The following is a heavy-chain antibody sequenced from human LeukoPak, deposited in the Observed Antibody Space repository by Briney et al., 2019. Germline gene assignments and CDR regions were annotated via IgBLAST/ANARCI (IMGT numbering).Heavy chain of an antibody. J-gene: IGHJ4*02. Sequence: PSETLSLTCTVSGGSISSSSYYWGWIRQPPGKGLEWIGSIYYSRSTYYNPSLKSRVTISVDTSKNQFSLKLSSLTAADTAVYYCAKDRGYDLGPDYWGQGTLVTVSS. CDR1: GGSISSSSYY. CDR3: AKDRGYDLGPDY. V-gene: IGHV4-39*02. D-gene: IGHD5-12*01. CDR2: IYYSRST.